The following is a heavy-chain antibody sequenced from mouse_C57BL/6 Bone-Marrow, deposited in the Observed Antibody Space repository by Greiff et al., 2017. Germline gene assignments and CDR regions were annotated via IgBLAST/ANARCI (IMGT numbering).Heavy chain of an antibody. V-gene: IGHV5-15*01. J-gene: IGHJ3*01. CDR3: AKGDWFAY. CDR2: ISNLAYSI. Sequence: EVRLVESGGGLVQPGGSLKLSCAASGFTFSDYGMAWVRQAPGKGPEWVAFISNLAYSIYYADTVTGRFTISRGNAKNTLYMEMSSLRSEDTAMYYCAKGDWFAYWGQGTLVTVSA. CDR1: GFTFSDYG.